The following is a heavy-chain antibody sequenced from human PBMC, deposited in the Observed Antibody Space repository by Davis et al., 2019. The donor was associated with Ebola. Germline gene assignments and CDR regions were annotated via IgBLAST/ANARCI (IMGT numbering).Heavy chain of an antibody. V-gene: IGHV4-34*01. Sequence: SETLSLTCAVYGGSFSGYYWSWIRQPPGKGLEWIGEINHSGSTNYNPSLKSRVTISVDTSKNQFSLKLSSVTAADTAVYYCARDRWFRNTAMVPVYYYGMDVWGQGTTVTVSS. CDR3: ARDRWFRNTAMVPVYYYGMDV. CDR2: INHSGST. D-gene: IGHD5-18*01. CDR1: GGSFSGYY. J-gene: IGHJ6*02.